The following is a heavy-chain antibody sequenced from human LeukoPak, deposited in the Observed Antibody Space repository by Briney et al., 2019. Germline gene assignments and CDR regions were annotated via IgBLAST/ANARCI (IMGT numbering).Heavy chain of an antibody. CDR1: DSIFRHYG. J-gene: IGHJ1*01. D-gene: IGHD3-22*01. Sequence: QPGGSLRLSCAASDSIFRHYGMHWVRQAPGKGLEWVAVVGDDGTNRHYGDSVKGRFTISRDKSKNAVYLQMDSLRAEDTAVYYCAGGNGYHPLTTYWGQGTLVTVSS. CDR2: VGDDGTNR. V-gene: IGHV3-33*01. CDR3: AGGNGYHPLTTY.